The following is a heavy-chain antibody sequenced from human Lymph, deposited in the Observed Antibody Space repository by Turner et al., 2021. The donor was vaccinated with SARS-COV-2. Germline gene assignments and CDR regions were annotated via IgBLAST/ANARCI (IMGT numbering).Heavy chain of an antibody. J-gene: IGHJ6*02. CDR1: GFTFSNYG. CDR3: ARGSAGGDV. CDR2: IWYDGSNK. Sequence: QVQLVESGGGVVQPGRSLRLSCAASGFTFSNYGMHWVRQAPGKGLEWVAFIWYDGSNKYYADSVKGRFTISRDNSKNTLYLQMNSLRAEDTAVYYCARGSAGGDVWGQGTTVTVSS. D-gene: IGHD6-13*01. V-gene: IGHV3-33*01.